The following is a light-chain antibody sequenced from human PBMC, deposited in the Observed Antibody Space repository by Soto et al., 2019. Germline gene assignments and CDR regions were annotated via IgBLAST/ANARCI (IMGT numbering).Light chain of an antibody. CDR1: QSVSYN. J-gene: IGKJ1*01. Sequence: EIVMTQSPATLSVSPGERATLSCRASQSVSYNLAWYQQKPGQAPRLLIYGASTRATGIPARFSGSGSGTEFTLTISSLQSEDFAVYYGQQYNNWPPETFGQGTKVEIK. V-gene: IGKV3-15*01. CDR3: QQYNNWPPET. CDR2: GAS.